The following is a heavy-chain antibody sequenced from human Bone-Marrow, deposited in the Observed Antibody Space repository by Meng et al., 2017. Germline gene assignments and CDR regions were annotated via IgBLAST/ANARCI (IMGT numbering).Heavy chain of an antibody. D-gene: IGHD3-10*01. CDR1: GFTFSYYG. V-gene: IGHV3-30*18. CDR2: ISYDGRNK. J-gene: IGHJ4*02. CDR3: AKAAMIRGVTIPGDN. Sequence: QVQLVESGGGVVQPGRSLRLSCAASGFTFSYYGMHWVRQAPGKGLEWVAVISYDGRNKYYADSVKGRFTIPRDNSKNTMHLQMNSLRAEDTAVYYCAKAAMIRGVTIPGDNWGQGTLVTVSS.